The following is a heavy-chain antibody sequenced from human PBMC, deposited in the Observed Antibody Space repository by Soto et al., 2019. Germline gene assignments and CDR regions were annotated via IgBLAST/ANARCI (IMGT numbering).Heavy chain of an antibody. CDR1: GFTFSSYW. D-gene: IGHD3-10*01. CDR2: INSDGSST. CDR3: ARETRYYYGSGSYYASAYYGMDV. Sequence: GGSLRLSCAASGFTFSSYWMHWVLQAPGKGLVWVSRINSDGSSTSYADSVKGRFTISRDNAKNTLYLQMNSLRAEDTAVYYCARETRYYYGSGSYYASAYYGMDVWGQGTTVTVSS. J-gene: IGHJ6*02. V-gene: IGHV3-74*01.